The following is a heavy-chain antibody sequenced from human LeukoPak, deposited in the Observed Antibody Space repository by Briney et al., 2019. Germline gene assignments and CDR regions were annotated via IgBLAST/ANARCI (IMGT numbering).Heavy chain of an antibody. J-gene: IGHJ4*02. Sequence: GGSLRLSCAASGFSFTTYGMHWVRQPPGKGLEWVALISFDGSEKYYAESVKGRFTISRDNSKNTLYLQMNSLRAEDTAVYYCARTSYYYGSGSYSTFDYWGQGTLVTVSS. CDR1: GFSFTTYG. V-gene: IGHV3-30*03. CDR2: ISFDGSEK. D-gene: IGHD3-10*01. CDR3: ARTSYYYGSGSYSTFDY.